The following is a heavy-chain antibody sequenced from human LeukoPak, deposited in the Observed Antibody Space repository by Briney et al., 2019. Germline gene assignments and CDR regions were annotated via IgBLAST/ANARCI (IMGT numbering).Heavy chain of an antibody. CDR2: IYHSGST. V-gene: IGHV4-4*02. Sequence: SETLSLTCSVSGGSISSSNWWSWVRQPPGKGLEWIGEIYHSGSTNYNPSLKSRVTISVDKSKNQFSLNLSSVTAADTAVYYCASETGYSSSWYENYWGQGTLVTVSS. D-gene: IGHD6-13*01. CDR1: GGSISSSNW. J-gene: IGHJ4*02. CDR3: ASETGYSSSWYENY.